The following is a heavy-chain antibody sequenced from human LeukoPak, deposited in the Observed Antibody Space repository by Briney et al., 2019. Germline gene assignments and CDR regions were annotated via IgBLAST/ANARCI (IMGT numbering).Heavy chain of an antibody. CDR2: IYGGGGT. Sequence: PGGSLRLSCAASGFTVSSNFMSWVRQAPGKGLQWVSIIYGGGGTYYADSVKGRFTISRDNSKNTLYLQMNSLRAEDTAVYYCATSSGWTSGAYWGQGTLVTVSS. D-gene: IGHD6-19*01. V-gene: IGHV3-53*01. CDR1: GFTVSSNF. J-gene: IGHJ4*02. CDR3: ATSSGWTSGAY.